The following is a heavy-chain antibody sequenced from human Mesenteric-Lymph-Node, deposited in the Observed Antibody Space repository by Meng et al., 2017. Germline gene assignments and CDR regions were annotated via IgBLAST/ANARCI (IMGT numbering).Heavy chain of an antibody. D-gene: IGHD3-10*01. CDR3: TTGGWASDS. CDR2: MNRKRDGGTI. J-gene: IGHJ4*02. CDR1: GFSFSSAW. V-gene: IGHV3-15*01. Sequence: GGSLRLSCAASGFSFSSAWVSWVRQGPGKGLEWLGRMNRKRDGGTIEFAAPVKDRFSISRDDSKNTMYLLMSSLKIEDTAVYYCTTGGWASDSWGQGTLVTVSS.